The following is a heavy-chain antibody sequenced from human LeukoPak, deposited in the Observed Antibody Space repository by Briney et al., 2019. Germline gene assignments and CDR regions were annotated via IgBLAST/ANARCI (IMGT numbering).Heavy chain of an antibody. V-gene: IGHV3-21*01. D-gene: IGHD1-14*01. CDR3: TRDLDLYNDAFDV. CDR2: IRSSSNEI. CDR1: GFTFTIYR. Sequence: GGSLRLSCTASGFTFTIYRMNWVRQAPGKGLEWLSSIRSSSNEIYYADSVKGRFTISRDNAKNSVYLQISSLRAEDTAVYYCTRDLDLYNDAFDVWRQGTRVIVSS. J-gene: IGHJ3*01.